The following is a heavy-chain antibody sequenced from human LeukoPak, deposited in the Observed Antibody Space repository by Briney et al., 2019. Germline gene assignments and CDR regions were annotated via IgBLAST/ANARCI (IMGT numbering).Heavy chain of an antibody. J-gene: IGHJ5*02. D-gene: IGHD1-7*01. CDR2: IFSSGST. CDR3: AREAWAGTLSGWFDP. V-gene: IGHV4-31*03. Sequence: SETLSLTCTVSGGPITRGGYYWSWIRHLPGKGLEWIGYIFSSGSTSYNPSLRSRVTVSFDTSKNQFFLNLSSVTAADTAIYYCAREAWAGTLSGWFDPWGQGTLVTVSS. CDR1: GGPITRGGYY.